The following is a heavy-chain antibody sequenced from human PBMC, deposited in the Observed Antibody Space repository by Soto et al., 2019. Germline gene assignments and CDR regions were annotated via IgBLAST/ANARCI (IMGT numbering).Heavy chain of an antibody. CDR3: ARGEQYSGRIFDY. V-gene: IGHV6-1*01. CDR1: GYSVSSNSAG. CDR2: TYYRSKWYY. D-gene: IGHD1-26*01. Sequence: QTLSLPCAITGYSVSSNSAGWSLVRPSPSRGLEWLGRTYYRSKWYYEYAVPVRGRITINPDTSKNQYSLQLNSVTPEDTAVYFCARGEQYSGRIFDYWGQGTLVSVSS. J-gene: IGHJ4*01.